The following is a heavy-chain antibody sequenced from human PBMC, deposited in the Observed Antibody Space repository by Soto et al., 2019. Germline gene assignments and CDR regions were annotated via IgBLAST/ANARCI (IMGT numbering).Heavy chain of an antibody. Sequence: GGSLSLYSTASGFTFRSYEMYWVREIPGKGLELVSVISCSGGSIYYAVSVKGRFTISIDNSKNTLYLQMNSLRAEDTAVYYCAKLSVAGTRIVFQHWGQGTLVTVSS. V-gene: IGHV3-23*01. CDR1: GFTFRSYE. D-gene: IGHD6-19*01. CDR2: ISCSGGSI. J-gene: IGHJ1*01. CDR3: AKLSVAGTRIVFQH.